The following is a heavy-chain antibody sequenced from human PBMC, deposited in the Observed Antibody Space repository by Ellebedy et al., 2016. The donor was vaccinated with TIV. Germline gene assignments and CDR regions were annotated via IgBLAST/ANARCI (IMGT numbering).Heavy chain of an antibody. J-gene: IGHJ6*02. CDR1: GFAFSTYG. CDR3: AKDMEDYGDYFIFDH. V-gene: IGHV3-30*02. Sequence: PGGSLRLSCAASGFAFSTYGIHWVRQAPGKGLEWVAFIRYDGSNKYYADSVEGRFTISRDNSKNTLSLQMNSLRAEDTAVYYCAKDMEDYGDYFIFDHWGRGTTVTVSS. D-gene: IGHD4-17*01. CDR2: IRYDGSNK.